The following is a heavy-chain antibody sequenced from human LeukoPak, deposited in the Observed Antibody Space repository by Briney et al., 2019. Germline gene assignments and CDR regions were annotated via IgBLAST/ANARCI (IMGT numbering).Heavy chain of an antibody. J-gene: IGHJ6*02. Sequence: PSETLSLTCSVSGGSVSSGSYYWSWLRQPPGTGLEWIGDIYYSGNTNYNPSLKSRVTISVDTSKNQFSLKLSSVTAADTAVYYCARDSRHLSVGAPYYYYGMDVWGQGTTVTVSS. CDR3: ARDSRHLSVGAPYYYYGMDV. CDR1: GGSVSSGSYY. V-gene: IGHV4-61*01. CDR2: IYYSGNT. D-gene: IGHD1-26*01.